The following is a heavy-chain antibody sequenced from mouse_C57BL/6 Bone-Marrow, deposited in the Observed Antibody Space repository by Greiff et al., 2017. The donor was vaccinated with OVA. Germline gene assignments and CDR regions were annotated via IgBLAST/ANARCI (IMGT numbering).Heavy chain of an antibody. CDR2: LNPHYGTT. D-gene: IGHD1-1*01. J-gene: IGHJ1*01. V-gene: IGHV1-39*01. CDR3: AVYYGSSYRYFDV. Sequence: VQLQQSGPELVKPGASVKISCKASGYSFTDYNMNWVKPSNGKSLEWIGVLNPHYGTTSYNQKFKVKATLTVDQSSRPAYMQLNSLTYEDSAVYYCAVYYGSSYRYFDVWGSGTTVTVSS. CDR1: GYSFTDYN.